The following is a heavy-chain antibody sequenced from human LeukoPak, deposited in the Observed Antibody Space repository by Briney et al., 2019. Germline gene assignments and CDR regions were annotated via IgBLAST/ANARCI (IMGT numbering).Heavy chain of an antibody. J-gene: IGHJ4*02. V-gene: IGHV3-7*03. CDR3: ARAPSDSGWYVFPPKTLYYFDY. CDR1: GFTFSSYW. Sequence: GGSLRLSCAASGFTFSSYWMSWVRQAPGKGLEWVANIKQGGSEKYYVDSVKGRFTISRDNAKNSLYLQMNSLRAEDTAVYYCARAPSDSGWYVFPPKTLYYFDYWGQGTLVTVSS. CDR2: IKQGGSEK. D-gene: IGHD6-19*01.